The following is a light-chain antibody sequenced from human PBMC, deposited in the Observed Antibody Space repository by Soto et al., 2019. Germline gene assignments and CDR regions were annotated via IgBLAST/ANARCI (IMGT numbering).Light chain of an antibody. CDR3: QQYVGSPPYT. CDR2: GAS. Sequence: EIVLTQSPGTLSLSPGERDTLSCRASQSVSSNHLAWYQQKPGQAPRLLIYGASSRATGIPDSFSGSGSGTDFTLTISRLEPEDFAVYFCQQYVGSPPYTFGQGTKVDIK. CDR1: QSVSSNH. V-gene: IGKV3-20*01. J-gene: IGKJ2*01.